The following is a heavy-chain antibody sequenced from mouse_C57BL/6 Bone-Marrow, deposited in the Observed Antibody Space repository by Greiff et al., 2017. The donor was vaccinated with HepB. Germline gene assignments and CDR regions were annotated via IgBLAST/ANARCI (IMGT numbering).Heavy chain of an antibody. CDR3: ATFYYYGSGYWYFDV. D-gene: IGHD1-1*01. V-gene: IGHV1-74*01. CDR1: GYTFTSYW. Sequence: VQLQQPGAELVKPGASVKVSCKASGYTFTSYWMHWVKQRPGQGLEWIGRIHPSDSDTNYNQKFKGKATLTVDKSSSTAYMQLSSLTSEDSAVYYCATFYYYGSGYWYFDVWGTGTTVTVSS. J-gene: IGHJ1*03. CDR2: IHPSDSDT.